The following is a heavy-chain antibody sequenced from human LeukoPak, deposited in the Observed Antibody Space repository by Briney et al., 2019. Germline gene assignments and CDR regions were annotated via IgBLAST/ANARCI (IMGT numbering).Heavy chain of an antibody. D-gene: IGHD1-1*01. CDR1: GFPFIEYS. Sequence: GGSLRLSCTASGFPFIEYSMNWVRQAPGKGLEWISYIGIDSGNTKYADFVRGRFTISADKAKNSLYLQMNSLRVEDTAVYYCARDHNYAFDNWGQGTLVSVDS. CDR2: IGIDSGNT. CDR3: ARDHNYAFDN. V-gene: IGHV3-48*01. J-gene: IGHJ4*02.